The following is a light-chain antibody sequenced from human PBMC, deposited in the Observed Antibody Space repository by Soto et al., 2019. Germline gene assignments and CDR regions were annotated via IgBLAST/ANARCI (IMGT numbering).Light chain of an antibody. CDR1: QSVSSY. V-gene: IGKV3-20*01. J-gene: IGKJ3*01. CDR2: AAS. CDR3: QQYRSSPRT. Sequence: EIVLTQSPGTLSLSPGERATLSCRASQSVSSYLAWYQQKPGQAPRLLIYAASSRATGIPDRFSGSGSGTDFTLTISRLEPDDFAVYYCQQYRSSPRTFGPGTEVDIK.